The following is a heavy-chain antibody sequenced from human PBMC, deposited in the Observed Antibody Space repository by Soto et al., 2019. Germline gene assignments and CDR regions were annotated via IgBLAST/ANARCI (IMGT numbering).Heavy chain of an antibody. V-gene: IGHV3-23*01. CDR3: ARDVGLDSDDFFAY. CDR2: IRGDGGQT. J-gene: IGHJ4*02. D-gene: IGHD3-9*01. CDR1: GFAFTSYG. Sequence: SLRLSCTASGFAFTSYGMGWVRQAPGKGLQWVSTIRGDGGQTHYTDSVKGRFSISRDNSKNTVYLQMDSLRAEDTAMYFCARDVGLDSDDFFAYWGQGTQVTVSP.